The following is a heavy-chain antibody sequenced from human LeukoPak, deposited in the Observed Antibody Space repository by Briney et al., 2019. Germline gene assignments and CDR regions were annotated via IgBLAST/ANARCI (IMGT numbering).Heavy chain of an antibody. CDR2: ISSSSSYT. CDR1: GFTFGKYW. Sequence: GGSLRLSCVASGFTFGKYWMSWIRQAPGKGLEWVSYISSSSSYTNYADSVKGRFTISRDNAKNSLYLQMNSLRAEDTAVYYCATRRYGAFLGAFDIWGQGTMVTVSS. J-gene: IGHJ3*02. CDR3: ATRRYGAFLGAFDI. D-gene: IGHD3-3*01. V-gene: IGHV3-11*06.